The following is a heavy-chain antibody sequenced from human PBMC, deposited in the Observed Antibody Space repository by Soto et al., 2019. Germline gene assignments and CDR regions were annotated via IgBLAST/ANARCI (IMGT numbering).Heavy chain of an antibody. CDR3: GRAVYDILTGPTGLALDY. J-gene: IGHJ4*02. V-gene: IGHV4-34*01. CDR1: GGSFSGYY. CDR2: INHSGST. Sequence: SETLSLTCAVYGGSFSGYYWSWIRQPPGKGLEWIGEINHSGSTNYNPSLKSRVTISVDTSKNQFSLKLSSVTAADTAVYYCGRAVYDILTGPTGLALDYWGQGTLVTVSS. D-gene: IGHD3-9*01.